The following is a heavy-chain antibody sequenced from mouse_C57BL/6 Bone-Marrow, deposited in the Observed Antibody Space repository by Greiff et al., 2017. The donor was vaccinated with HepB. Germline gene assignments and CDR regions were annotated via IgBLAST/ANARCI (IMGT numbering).Heavy chain of an antibody. V-gene: IGHV1-78*01. D-gene: IGHD1-1*01. CDR2: IYPRDGST. CDR1: GYTFTDHT. J-gene: IGHJ1*03. Sequence: QVQLQQSAAELVKPGASVKISCKVSGYTFTDHTIHWMKQRPEQGLEWIGYIYPRDGSTKYNEKFKGKATLTADKSSSTAYMQLNSLTSEDSAVYFCARLSPYYGSSCSYWYFDVWGTGTTVTVSS. CDR3: ARLSPYYGSSCSYWYFDV.